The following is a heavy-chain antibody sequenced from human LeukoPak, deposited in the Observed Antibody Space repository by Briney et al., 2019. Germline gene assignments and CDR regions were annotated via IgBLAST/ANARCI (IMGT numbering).Heavy chain of an antibody. CDR2: ISAYNGNT. D-gene: IGHD4-17*01. CDR1: GYTFTSYD. V-gene: IGHV1-18*01. Sequence: GASVKVSCKASGYTFTSYDISWVRQAPGQGLEWMGWISAYNGNTNYAQKLQGRVTMTTDTSTSTAYMELRSLRSDDTAVYYCAREGTTVTTDYYYYYMDVWGKGTTVTVSS. J-gene: IGHJ6*03. CDR3: AREGTTVTTDYYYYYMDV.